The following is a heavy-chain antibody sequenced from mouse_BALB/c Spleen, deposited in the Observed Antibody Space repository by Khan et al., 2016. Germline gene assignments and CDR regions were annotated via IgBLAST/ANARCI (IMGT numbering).Heavy chain of an antibody. Sequence: VQLKQSGAELMKPGAPVKISCKATGYTFSSYWLEWVKERPGHGLEWIGEILPGSGSTNYHEKFKGKATFTAETSSNTAYMQLSSLTSEDSAVYYCARGVYWGQGTLVTVSA. CDR2: ILPGSGST. CDR1: GYTFSSYW. CDR3: ARGVY. J-gene: IGHJ3*01. V-gene: IGHV1-9*01.